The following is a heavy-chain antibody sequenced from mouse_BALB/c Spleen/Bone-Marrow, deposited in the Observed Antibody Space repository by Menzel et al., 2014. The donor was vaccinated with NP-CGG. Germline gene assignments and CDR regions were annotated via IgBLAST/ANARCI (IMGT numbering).Heavy chain of an antibody. CDR1: RFTFGSHG. CDR3: ARDRYYGYAMDY. D-gene: IGHD1-1*01. J-gene: IGHJ4*01. CDR2: INSNGGST. V-gene: IGHV5-6-3*01. Sequence: EVKLVESGGGLVQPGGSLKLSCAASRFTFGSHGMSWVRQTPDKRLELVATINSNGGSTYYPDSVKGRFTISRDNAKNTLYLQMSSLKSEDTAMYYCARDRYYGYAMDYWGQGTSVTVSS.